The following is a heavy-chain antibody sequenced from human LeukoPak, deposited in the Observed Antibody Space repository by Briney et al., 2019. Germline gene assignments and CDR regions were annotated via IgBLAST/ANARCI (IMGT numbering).Heavy chain of an antibody. CDR2: INPNSGGT. J-gene: IGHJ5*02. Sequence: ASVKVSCKASGYTFTGYYMHWVRQAPGQGLEWMGWINPNSGGTNYAQKFQGRVTMTRDTSISTAYMELSRLRSDDTAVYYCDKALGSYIVVVAAIPEGNRWFDPWAQGPVVPVFS. CDR3: DKALGSYIVVVAAIPEGNRWFDP. D-gene: IGHD2-21*02. V-gene: IGHV1-2*02. CDR1: GYTFTGYY.